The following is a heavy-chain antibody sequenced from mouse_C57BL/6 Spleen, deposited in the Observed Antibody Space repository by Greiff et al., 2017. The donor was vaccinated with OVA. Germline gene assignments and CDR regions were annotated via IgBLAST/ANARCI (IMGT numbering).Heavy chain of an antibody. CDR2: ISYDGSN. D-gene: IGHD2-5*01. J-gene: IGHJ3*01. CDR1: GYSITSGYY. Sequence: EVKLQESGPGLVKPSQSLSLTCSVTGYSITSGYYWNWIRQFPGNKLEWLGYISYDGSNNYNPSLKNRISITRDTSKNQFFLKLNSVTTEDTATYYCARGGSNYVAYWGQGTLVTVSA. CDR3: ARGGSNYVAY. V-gene: IGHV3-6*01.